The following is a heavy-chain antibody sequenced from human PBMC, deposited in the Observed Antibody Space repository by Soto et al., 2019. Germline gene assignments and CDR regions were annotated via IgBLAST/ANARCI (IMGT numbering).Heavy chain of an antibody. Sequence: SETLSLTCTVSGGSISSSSYYWGWIRQPPGKGLECIWSIYYSGSTYYNPSLKSRVTISVDTSKNQFSLKLSSVTAADTAVYYCARKRIEYSSSSYYYYGMDVWGQGTTVTVSS. CDR3: ARKRIEYSSSSYYYYGMDV. CDR1: GGSISSSSYY. J-gene: IGHJ6*02. V-gene: IGHV4-39*01. D-gene: IGHD6-6*01. CDR2: IYYSGST.